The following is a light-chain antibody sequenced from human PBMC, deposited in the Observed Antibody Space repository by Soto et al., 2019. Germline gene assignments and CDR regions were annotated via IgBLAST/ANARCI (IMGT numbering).Light chain of an antibody. Sequence: EIVLRQSPATQSLSRGERASLSCRASHTISSSYLAWYQQKPGQAPRLLMYGISRRATGIPDRFSGSGSGTDFTLTITRLEPEDFPVYCCQQYVTSSPRTFGQAPKV. CDR3: QQYVTSSPRT. J-gene: IGKJ1*01. V-gene: IGKV3-20*01. CDR1: HTISSSY. CDR2: GIS.